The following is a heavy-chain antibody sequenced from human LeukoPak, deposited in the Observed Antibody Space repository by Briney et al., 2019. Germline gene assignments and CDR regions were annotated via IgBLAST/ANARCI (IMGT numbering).Heavy chain of an antibody. J-gene: IGHJ4*02. Sequence: SETLSLTCAVYGGSFSGYYWCWGCHPPGKGVEWSGEINHSGGTRYNPTLKGRVALSVDASRNQFYLKLSSVTAADPAVYYCARGRRDGYNFATRYYFDYWGQGTLVTVSS. V-gene: IGHV4-34*01. CDR3: ARGRRDGYNFATRYYFDY. CDR2: INHSGGT. CDR1: GGSFSGYY. D-gene: IGHD5-24*01.